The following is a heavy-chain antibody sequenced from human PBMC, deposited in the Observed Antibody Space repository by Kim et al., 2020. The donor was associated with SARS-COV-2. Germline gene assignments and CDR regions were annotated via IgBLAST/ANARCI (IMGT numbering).Heavy chain of an antibody. CDR1: GGTFSSYA. J-gene: IGHJ3*02. CDR2: IIPIFGTA. Sequence: SVKVSCKASGGTFSSYAISWVRQAPGQGLEWMGGIIPIFGTANYAQKFQGRVTITADESTSTAYMELSSLRSEDTAVYYCARDYPPVFYAFDIWGQGTMVTVSS. V-gene: IGHV1-69*13. CDR3: ARDYPPVFYAFDI.